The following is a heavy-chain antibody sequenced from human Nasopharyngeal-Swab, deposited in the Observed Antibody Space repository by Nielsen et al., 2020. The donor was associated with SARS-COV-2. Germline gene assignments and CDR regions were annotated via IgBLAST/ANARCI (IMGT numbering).Heavy chain of an antibody. Sequence: ASVKVSCKASGYTFNSYGISWVRQAPGQGLEWMGWISAYNGNTNYAQKLQGRVTMTIDTSRSTAYMELRSLRSDDTAVYYCARDPAGSSYSSGWYAASFDIWGQGTMVTVSS. CDR3: ARDPAGSSYSSGWYAASFDI. J-gene: IGHJ3*02. CDR2: ISAYNGNT. CDR1: GYTFNSYG. V-gene: IGHV1-18*01. D-gene: IGHD6-19*01.